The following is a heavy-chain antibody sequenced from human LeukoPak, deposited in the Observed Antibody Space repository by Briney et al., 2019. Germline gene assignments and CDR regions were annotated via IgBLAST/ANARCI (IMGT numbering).Heavy chain of an antibody. CDR2: ISSDGSNE. CDR3: AKDYCSGGSCYADY. CDR1: GFTFSRYG. Sequence: GGSLRLSCAASGFTFSRYGMRWVRQAPGKGLEWVAVISSDGSNEYYADSVKGRFTISRDNSKSTLYLQMNSLRAEDTAVYYCAKDYCSGGSCYADYWGQGTLVTVSS. J-gene: IGHJ4*02. V-gene: IGHV3-30*18. D-gene: IGHD2-15*01.